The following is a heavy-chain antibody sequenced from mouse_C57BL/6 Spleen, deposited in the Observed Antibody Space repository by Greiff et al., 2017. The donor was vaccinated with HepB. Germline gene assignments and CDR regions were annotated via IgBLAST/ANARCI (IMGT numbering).Heavy chain of an antibody. CDR1: GFTFSSYT. Sequence: DVKLVESGGGLVKPGGSLKLSCAASGFTFSSYTMSWVRQTPEKRLEWVATISGGGGNTYYPDSVKGRFTISRDNAKNTLYLQMSSLRSEDTALYYCARGELGGFAYWGQGTLVTVSA. J-gene: IGHJ3*01. V-gene: IGHV5-9*01. CDR3: ARGELGGFAY. CDR2: ISGGGGNT.